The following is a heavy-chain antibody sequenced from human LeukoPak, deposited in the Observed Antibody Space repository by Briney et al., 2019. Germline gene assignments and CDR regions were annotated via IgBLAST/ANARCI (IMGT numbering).Heavy chain of an antibody. Sequence: GRSLRLSCAPAALCFSISWMRSVRHAGREWPGWGSRIKTGGSITNYADFVEGRFTLSRDNASNTLCRQMSTLRTGETAVYYCVRDFMYNTACTGWWGQGTLVTVSS. CDR2: IKTGGSIT. D-gene: IGHD5-18*01. V-gene: IGHV3-74*01. CDR1: ALCFSISW. J-gene: IGHJ4*02. CDR3: VRDFMYNTACTGW.